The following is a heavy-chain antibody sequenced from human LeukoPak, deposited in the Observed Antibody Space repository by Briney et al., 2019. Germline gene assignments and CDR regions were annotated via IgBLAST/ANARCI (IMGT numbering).Heavy chain of an antibody. J-gene: IGHJ5*02. CDR1: GGSFSGYY. D-gene: IGHD6-25*01. CDR3: ARAGYSSGHWFDP. Sequence: SETLSLTCAVYGGSFSGYYWSWIRQPPGKGLEWIGEINHSGSTNYNPSLKSRVTISVDTSKNQLSLKLSSVTAANTAVYYCARAGYSSGHWFDPWGQGTLVTVSS. CDR2: INHSGST. V-gene: IGHV4-34*01.